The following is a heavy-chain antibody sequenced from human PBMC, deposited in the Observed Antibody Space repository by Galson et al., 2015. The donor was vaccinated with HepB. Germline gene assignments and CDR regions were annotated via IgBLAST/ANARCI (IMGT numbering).Heavy chain of an antibody. J-gene: IGHJ4*02. Sequence: SLRLSCAASGFTFSTYSLNWVRQAPGQGLEWVSSISSSRTYIYYADSVRGRFTISRDNAKNSVSLQMNSLRAEDTAVYYCARVPGMVGASTPIDYWGQGTLVTVSS. D-gene: IGHD1-26*01. CDR1: GFTFSTYS. CDR3: ARVPGMVGASTPIDY. CDR2: ISSSRTYI. V-gene: IGHV3-21*01.